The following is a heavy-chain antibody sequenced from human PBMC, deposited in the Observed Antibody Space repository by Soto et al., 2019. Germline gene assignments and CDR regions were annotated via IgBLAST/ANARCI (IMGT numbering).Heavy chain of an antibody. Sequence: SETLSLTCSVSGGSMRSEGYYWSWIRQHPGKGLEWIGYIYYSGLTDYNPSLKSRLTISVDKSKNEFYLKMRSVTAADTVVYYCAYLRGFTGYPGDWGQRTLVTVSS. D-gene: IGHD3-16*01. CDR1: GGSMRSEGYY. CDR3: AYLRGFTGYPGD. V-gene: IGHV4-31*03. J-gene: IGHJ4*02. CDR2: IYYSGLT.